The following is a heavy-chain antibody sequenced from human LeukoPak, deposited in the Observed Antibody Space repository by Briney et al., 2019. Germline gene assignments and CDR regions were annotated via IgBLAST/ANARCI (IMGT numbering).Heavy chain of an antibody. CDR2: INPNSGGT. V-gene: IGHV1-2*02. CDR1: GYTFTTYA. CDR3: ARNPLGYFWGGRCDYMDV. Sequence: ASVKVSCKASGYTFTTYAMNWVRQAPGQGLEWMGWINPNSGGTNYAQKFQGRVTMTRDTSISTAYMELSRLRSDDTAVYYCARNPLGYFWGGRCDYMDVWGKGTTVTVSS. D-gene: IGHD2-15*01. J-gene: IGHJ6*03.